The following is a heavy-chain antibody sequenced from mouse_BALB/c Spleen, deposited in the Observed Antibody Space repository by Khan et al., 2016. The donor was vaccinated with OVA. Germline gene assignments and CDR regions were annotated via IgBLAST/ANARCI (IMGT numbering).Heavy chain of an antibody. CDR1: GYSITSGYG. V-gene: IGHV3-2*02. D-gene: IGHD2-14*01. CDR3: ARTDRMKY. CDR2: ISYSGST. Sequence: VQLKESGPGLVKPSQSLSLTCTVTGYSITSGYGWNWIRQFPGNKLEWMGYISYSGSTKYNPSLKSRISITRDTSKNQFFLQLNSVTTEDTATYYCARTDRMKYWGQGTTLTVSS. J-gene: IGHJ2*01.